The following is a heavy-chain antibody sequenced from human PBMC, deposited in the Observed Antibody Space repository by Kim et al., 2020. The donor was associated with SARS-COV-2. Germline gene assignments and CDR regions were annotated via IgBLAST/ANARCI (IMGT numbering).Heavy chain of an antibody. CDR3: ARDGAGNNNWSDS. Sequence: NTSLKSRVTISIDTAKSYFSLRLSSVTAADTAVYYCARDGAGNNNWSDSWGQGTLVTVSS. J-gene: IGHJ5*01. D-gene: IGHD3-10*01. V-gene: IGHV4-39*07.